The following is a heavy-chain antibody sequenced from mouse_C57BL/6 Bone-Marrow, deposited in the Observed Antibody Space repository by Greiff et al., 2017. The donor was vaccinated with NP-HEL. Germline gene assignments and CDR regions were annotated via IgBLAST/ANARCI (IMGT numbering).Heavy chain of an antibody. D-gene: IGHD1-1*01. CDR2: IHPNSGST. CDR1: GYTFTSYW. V-gene: IGHV1-64*01. CDR3: AISPITTVVSFDY. J-gene: IGHJ2*01. Sequence: QVQLQQPGAELVKPGASVKLSCKASGYTFTSYWMHWVKQRPGQGLEWIGMIHPNSGSTNYNEKFKSKATLTADKSSSTAYMQLSSLTSEDSAFYYCAISPITTVVSFDYWGQGTTLTVSS.